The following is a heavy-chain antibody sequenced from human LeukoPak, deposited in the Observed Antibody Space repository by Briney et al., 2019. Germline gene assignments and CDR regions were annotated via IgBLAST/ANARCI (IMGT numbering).Heavy chain of an antibody. D-gene: IGHD6-19*01. CDR2: ISSSSSTI. Sequence: GGSLRLSCAASGFTFSSYSMNWVRQAPRKGLEWVSYISSSSSTIYYADSVKGRFTISRDNAKNSLYLQMNSLRAEDTALYYCASSYSSGWYDYWGQGTLVTVSS. CDR3: ASSYSSGWYDY. V-gene: IGHV3-48*04. J-gene: IGHJ4*02. CDR1: GFTFSSYS.